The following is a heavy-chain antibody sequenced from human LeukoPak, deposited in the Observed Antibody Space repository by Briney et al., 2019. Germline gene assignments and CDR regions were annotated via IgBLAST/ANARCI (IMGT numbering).Heavy chain of an antibody. J-gene: IGHJ3*02. CDR1: GFTVSSNY. Sequence: PGGSLRLSCAASGFTVSSNYMSWVRQAPGKGLEWVSVIYSGGSTYYADSVKGRFTISRDNSKNTLYLQMNSLRAEDTAVYYCARDYYGDYDDAFDIWGQGTMVTVSS. CDR2: IYSGGST. V-gene: IGHV3-66*01. D-gene: IGHD4-17*01. CDR3: ARDYYGDYDDAFDI.